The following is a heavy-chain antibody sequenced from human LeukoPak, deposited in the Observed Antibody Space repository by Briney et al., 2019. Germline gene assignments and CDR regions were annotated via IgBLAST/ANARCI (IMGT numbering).Heavy chain of an antibody. CDR1: GFTFSDYC. D-gene: IGHD3-10*01. V-gene: IGHV3-11*04. J-gene: IGHJ5*02. CDR2: ISSSGSTI. Sequence: GGSLRLSCAASGFTFSDYCMSWIRQAPGKGLEWVSSISSSGSTIYKADSVKGRFTISRDNAKNSLFLQMNSLRAEDTAVYYCARDFSGFGESADHWGQGTLVTVSS. CDR3: ARDFSGFGESADH.